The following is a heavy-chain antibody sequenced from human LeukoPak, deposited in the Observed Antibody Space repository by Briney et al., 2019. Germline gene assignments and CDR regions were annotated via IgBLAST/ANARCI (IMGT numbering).Heavy chain of an antibody. J-gene: IGHJ3*02. V-gene: IGHV3-21*01. D-gene: IGHD6-6*01. CDR1: GFTFSSYS. Sequence: AGGSLRLSCAASGFTFSSYSMNWVRQAPGKGLEWVSSISSGSTYMYYADSVKGRFTISRDNAQNSMYLQMNSLRAEDTAVYYCGRVGGRSKAAKGDAFDIWGQGTMVTVSS. CDR3: GRVGGRSKAAKGDAFDI. CDR2: ISSGSTYM.